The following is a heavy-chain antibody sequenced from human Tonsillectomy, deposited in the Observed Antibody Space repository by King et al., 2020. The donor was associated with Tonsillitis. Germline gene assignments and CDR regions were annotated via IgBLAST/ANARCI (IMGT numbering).Heavy chain of an antibody. CDR1: GGSISSGGYY. Sequence: QLQESGPGLVKPSQTLSLTCTVSGGSISSGGYYWSWIRQHPEKGLEWIGYIYYSGSTYYNPSLKSRVTISVDTSKNQFSLKLSSVTAADTAVYYCARRSGIEENWFDPWGQGTLVTVSS. D-gene: IGHD3-10*01. J-gene: IGHJ5*02. V-gene: IGHV4-31*03. CDR3: ARRSGIEENWFDP. CDR2: IYYSGST.